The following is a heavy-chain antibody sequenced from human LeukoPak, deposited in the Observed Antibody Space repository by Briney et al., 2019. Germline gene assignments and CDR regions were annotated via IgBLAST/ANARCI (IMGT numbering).Heavy chain of an antibody. CDR3: ARTPLKMATATNWFDP. Sequence: PSETLSLTCTVSGGSISSSSYYWGWIRQPPGKGLEWIGSIYYSGSTYYNPSLKSRVTISVDTSKNQFSLKLSSVTAADTAVYYCARTPLKMATATNWFDPWGQGTLVTVSS. J-gene: IGHJ5*02. CDR1: GGSISSSSYY. D-gene: IGHD5-24*01. CDR2: IYYSGST. V-gene: IGHV4-39*01.